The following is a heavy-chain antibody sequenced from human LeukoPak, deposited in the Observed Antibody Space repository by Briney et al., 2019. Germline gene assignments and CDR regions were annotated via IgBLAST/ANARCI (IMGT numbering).Heavy chain of an antibody. CDR3: ARANYYGSGGMDV. CDR1: GGSFSGYY. J-gene: IGHJ6*04. D-gene: IGHD3-10*01. Sequence: SSETLSLTCAVYGGSFSGYYWSWIRQPPGKGLEWIGRIYTSGSTNYNPSLKSRVTMSVDTSKNQFSLKLSSVTAADTAVYYCARANYYGSGGMDVWGKGTTVTISS. CDR2: IYTSGST. V-gene: IGHV4-59*10.